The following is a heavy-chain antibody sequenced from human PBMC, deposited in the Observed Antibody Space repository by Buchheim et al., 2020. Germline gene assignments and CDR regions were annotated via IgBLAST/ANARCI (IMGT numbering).Heavy chain of an antibody. J-gene: IGHJ4*02. CDR2: IRSKAYGGTT. CDR1: GFTFGDYA. CDR3: TRDEKDWYYDFWSGQDSTTYDY. Sequence: EVQLVESGGGLVKPGRSLRLSCTASGFTFGDYAMSWFRQAPGKGLEWVGFIRSKAYGGTTEYAASVKGRFTISRDDSKSIAYLQMYSLKTEDTAVYYCTRDEKDWYYDFWSGQDSTTYDYWGQGTL. V-gene: IGHV3-49*05. D-gene: IGHD3-3*01.